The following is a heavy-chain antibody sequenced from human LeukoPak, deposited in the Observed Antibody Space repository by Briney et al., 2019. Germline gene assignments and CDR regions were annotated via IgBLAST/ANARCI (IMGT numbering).Heavy chain of an antibody. Sequence: PGGSLRLSCAASGFTFDDYAMHWVRQAPGKGLEWVSGISWNSGSIGYADSVKGRFTISRDNSKNTLYLQMHSLRAEDTAIYYCANKPPYDASGYEKDYWGQGTLVTVAS. CDR3: ANKPPYDASGYEKDY. V-gene: IGHV3-9*01. CDR1: GFTFDDYA. CDR2: ISWNSGSI. D-gene: IGHD6-25*01. J-gene: IGHJ4*02.